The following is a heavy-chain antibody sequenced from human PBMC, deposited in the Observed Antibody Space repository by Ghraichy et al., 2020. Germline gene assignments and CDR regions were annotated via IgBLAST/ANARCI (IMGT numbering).Heavy chain of an antibody. CDR1: GGSFSGYY. Sequence: SETLSLTCAVYGGSFSGYYWSWIRQPPGKGLEWIGEINHSGSTNYNPSLKSRVTISVDTSKNQFSLKLSSVTAADTAVYYCVDTSGRGLSWGQGTLVTVSS. CDR3: VDTSGRGLS. CDR2: INHSGST. J-gene: IGHJ4*02. V-gene: IGHV4-34*01. D-gene: IGHD5-18*01.